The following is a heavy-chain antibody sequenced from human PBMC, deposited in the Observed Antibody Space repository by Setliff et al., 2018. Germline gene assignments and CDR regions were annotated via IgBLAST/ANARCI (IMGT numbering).Heavy chain of an antibody. J-gene: IGHJ4*02. Sequence: PSETLSLTCTVSGDSINSRTNYWGLIRQPPGKGLEWIGSIFYSGRTFYNPSLKSRVTISVDTSRNQFSLTLSSVTAADTAVYYCARLPNYVWGSPVDYWGQGTLVTVS. CDR3: ARLPNYVWGSPVDY. CDR1: GDSINSRTNY. D-gene: IGHD3-16*01. V-gene: IGHV4-39*01. CDR2: IFYSGRT.